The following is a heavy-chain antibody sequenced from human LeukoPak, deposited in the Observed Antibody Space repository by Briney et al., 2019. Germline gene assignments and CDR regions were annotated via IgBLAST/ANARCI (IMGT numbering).Heavy chain of an antibody. CDR2: IRFDAVNK. Sequence: GGSLRLSCAASGFTFSNYGMNWVRQAPGKGLEWVTFIRFDAVNKYYVDSVKGRFTISRDNSKNILYLQMNSLRSEDTAVYYCAREHDFLTDYSFDYWGQGTLVTVSS. CDR1: GFTFSNYG. V-gene: IGHV3-30*02. CDR3: AREHDFLTDYSFDY. J-gene: IGHJ4*02. D-gene: IGHD3-9*01.